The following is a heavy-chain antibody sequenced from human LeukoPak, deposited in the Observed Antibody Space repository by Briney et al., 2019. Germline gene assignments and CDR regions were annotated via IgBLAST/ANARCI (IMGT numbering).Heavy chain of an antibody. J-gene: IGHJ4*02. D-gene: IGHD3-10*01. CDR1: GFTFSSYA. Sequence: GGSLRLSCAASGFTFSSYAMHWARQAPGKGLEWVAVISYDGSNKYYADSVKGRFTISRDNSKNTLYLQMNSLRAEDTAVYYCARDLDNYYGSGSYFDYWGQGTLVTVSS. CDR2: ISYDGSNK. CDR3: ARDLDNYYGSGSYFDY. V-gene: IGHV3-30-3*01.